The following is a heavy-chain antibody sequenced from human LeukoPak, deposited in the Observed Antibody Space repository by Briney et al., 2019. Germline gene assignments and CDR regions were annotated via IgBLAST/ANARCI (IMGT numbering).Heavy chain of an antibody. CDR2: ISVRSNYI. J-gene: IGHJ4*02. V-gene: IGHV3-21*01. CDR1: GYTFSSYS. D-gene: IGHD3-22*01. CDR3: VRLRRNSDTSGFYYYYDF. Sequence: GGSLRLSCVASGYTFSSYSINWVRHAPGKGLEWVSSISVRSNYIYYADSVRGRFSISRDDARDSLYLQMNSLRAEDTAVYFCVRLRRNSDTSGFYYYYDFWGQGTLITVSS.